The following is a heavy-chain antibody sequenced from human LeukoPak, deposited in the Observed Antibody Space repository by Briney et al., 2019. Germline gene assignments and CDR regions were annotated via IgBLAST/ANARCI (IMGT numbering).Heavy chain of an antibody. CDR2: IYDIGST. D-gene: IGHD3-16*01. CDR1: GGSISGHY. CDR3: ARGGVLKSVDY. V-gene: IGHV4-59*11. J-gene: IGHJ4*02. Sequence: SSETLSLTCTVSGGSISGHYWTWIRQPPGKGLEWIGYIYDIGSTTYNPSLKSRVTISVDTSKNQFSLKLSSVTAADTAVYYCARGGVLKSVDYWGQGTLVTVSS.